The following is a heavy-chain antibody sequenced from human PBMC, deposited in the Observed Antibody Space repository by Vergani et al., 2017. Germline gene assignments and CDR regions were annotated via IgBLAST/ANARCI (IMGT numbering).Heavy chain of an antibody. Sequence: QVQLVESGGGVVQPGRSLRLSCAASGFTFSSYAMHWVRQAPGKGLEWVAVISYDGSNKYYADSVKGRFTISRDNSKNTLYLQMNSLRAEDTAVYYCARGVTRVTTLGYWGQGTLVTVSS. CDR1: GFTFSSYA. V-gene: IGHV3-30-3*01. CDR2: ISYDGSNK. CDR3: ARGVTRVTTLGY. J-gene: IGHJ4*02. D-gene: IGHD4-17*01.